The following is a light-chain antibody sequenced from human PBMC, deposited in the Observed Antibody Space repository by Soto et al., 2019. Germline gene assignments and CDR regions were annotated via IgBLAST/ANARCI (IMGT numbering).Light chain of an antibody. J-gene: IGLJ1*01. Sequence: QSVLTQPPSASGSPGQSVTISCTVTSSDVSGYNYVSWYQQHPGKAPKLVIYEVTNRPSGVPDRFSGSRSGNTASLTVSGLQAEDEADYYCSSYGGSNNYVFGTGTKVTVL. V-gene: IGLV2-8*01. CDR1: SSDVSGYNY. CDR2: EVT. CDR3: SSYGGSNNYV.